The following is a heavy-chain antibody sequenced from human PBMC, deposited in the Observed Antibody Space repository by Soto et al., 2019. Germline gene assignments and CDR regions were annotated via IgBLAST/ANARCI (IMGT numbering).Heavy chain of an antibody. CDR3: AFGATGDHYFDY. J-gene: IGHJ4*02. CDR2: IYPGDSGT. CDR1: VYSVISYG. Sequence: ESLKISCKFSVYSVISYGLGWVRQMPGKGLEWMGIIYPGDSGTRYSPSCQGQVTISADKSISTAYLQWSSLKASDTAMYYCAFGATGDHYFDYWGQGTLVTVSS. V-gene: IGHV5-51*01. D-gene: IGHD1-26*01.